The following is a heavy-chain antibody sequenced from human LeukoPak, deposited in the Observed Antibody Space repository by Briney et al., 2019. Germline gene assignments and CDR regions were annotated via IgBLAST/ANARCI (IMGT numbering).Heavy chain of an antibody. CDR2: IYTSGST. J-gene: IGHJ6*03. CDR1: GGSISDYF. V-gene: IGHV4-4*09. Sequence: SETLSLTCTVSGGSISDYFWSWIRQPPGKGLEWIGYIYTSGSTNYNPSLKSRVTISVDTSKNQFSLKLSSVTAANTAVYYCARRGRSSWSDYYYYYMDVWGKGTTVTVSS. CDR3: ARRGRSSWSDYYYYYMDV. D-gene: IGHD6-13*01.